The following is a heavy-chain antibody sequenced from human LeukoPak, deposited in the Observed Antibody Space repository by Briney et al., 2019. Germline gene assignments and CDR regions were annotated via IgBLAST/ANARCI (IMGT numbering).Heavy chain of an antibody. V-gene: IGHV4-34*01. Sequence: SETLSLTCAVYGGSFSGYYWSWIRQPPGKGLEWIGEINRSGSTNYNPSLKSRVTISVDTSKNQFSLKLSSVTAADTAVYYCARLRRCRFDPWGQGTLVTVSS. CDR3: ARLRRCRFDP. J-gene: IGHJ5*02. CDR1: GGSFSGYY. D-gene: IGHD4-17*01. CDR2: INRSGST.